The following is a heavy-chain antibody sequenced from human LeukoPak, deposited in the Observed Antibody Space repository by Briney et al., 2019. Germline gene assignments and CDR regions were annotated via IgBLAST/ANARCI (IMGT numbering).Heavy chain of an antibody. Sequence: PGGSLRLSCAASGFTFSSYWMSWVRQAPGKGLEWVAKIKQDGSEKYYVDSVKGRFTISRDNAKNSLYLQMNSLRAEDTAVYYCARDSTGITIFGVVIIYYYYGMDVWGQGTTVTVSS. D-gene: IGHD3-3*01. J-gene: IGHJ6*02. V-gene: IGHV3-7*01. CDR2: IKQDGSEK. CDR1: GFTFSSYW. CDR3: ARDSTGITIFGVVIIYYYYGMDV.